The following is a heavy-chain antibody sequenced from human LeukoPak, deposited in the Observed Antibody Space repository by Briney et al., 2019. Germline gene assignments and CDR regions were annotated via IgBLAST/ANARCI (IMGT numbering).Heavy chain of an antibody. CDR1: GGSINSTGYF. J-gene: IGHJ6*02. D-gene: IGHD3-22*01. V-gene: IGHV4-39*02. Sequence: SETLSLTCDVSGGSINSTGYFWGWIRQSPGKGLEWIGAIYYTGDAYFNPSLRSRANMAVDTSENQFSLKLSSVTAADTAVYYCARDYYDTSGYSNGMDVWGQGTTVTVSS. CDR2: IYYTGDA. CDR3: ARDYYDTSGYSNGMDV.